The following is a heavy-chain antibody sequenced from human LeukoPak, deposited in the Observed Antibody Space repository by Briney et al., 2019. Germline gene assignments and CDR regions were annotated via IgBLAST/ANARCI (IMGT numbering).Heavy chain of an antibody. D-gene: IGHD5-18*01. CDR3: VREARGYHYTYFDY. CDR1: GFTLGSHD. J-gene: IGHJ4*02. V-gene: IGHV3-13*01. Sequence: GGSLRLSCIASGFTLGSHDMHWVRQIPGQGLEWVAAVWSGFHALFADSVQGRFTVSREDARNSLYLQMNSLRAGDTAVYYCVREARGYHYTYFDYWGQGTLVTVSS. CDR2: VWSGFHA.